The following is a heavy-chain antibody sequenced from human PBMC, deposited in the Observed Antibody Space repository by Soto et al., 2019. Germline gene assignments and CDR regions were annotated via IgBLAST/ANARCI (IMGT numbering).Heavy chain of an antibody. CDR2: IDPSDSYT. D-gene: IGHD3-22*01. CDR1: GYSFTSYW. Sequence: GESLKISCKGSGYSFTSYWISWVRQMPGKGLEWMGRIDPSDSYTNYSPSFQGHVTISADKSISTAYLQWSSLKASDTAMYYCERNYYYDTTGYRRLDYWGQGTLVTVSS. V-gene: IGHV5-10-1*01. J-gene: IGHJ4*02. CDR3: ERNYYYDTTGYRRLDY.